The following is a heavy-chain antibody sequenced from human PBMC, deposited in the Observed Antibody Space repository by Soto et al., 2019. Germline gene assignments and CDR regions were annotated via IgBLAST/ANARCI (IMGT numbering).Heavy chain of an antibody. J-gene: IGHJ6*02. CDR2: ISGSCGST. V-gene: IGHV3-23*01. D-gene: IGHD1-1*01. CDR3: AKGGFYNSAGDYSYYGMDV. CDR1: GFTFSSYA. Sequence: GGSLRLSCAASGFTFSSYAMSWVSQAPGKGLEWVSGISGSCGSTYYADSVKGQFTISRDNSKNTLYLQMNSLRAEDTAVYYCAKGGFYNSAGDYSYYGMDVWGQGTTVTVSS.